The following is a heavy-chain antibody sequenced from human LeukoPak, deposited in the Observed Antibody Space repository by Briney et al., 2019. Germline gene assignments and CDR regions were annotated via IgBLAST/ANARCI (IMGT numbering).Heavy chain of an antibody. V-gene: IGHV5-51*01. CDR1: GYSFTTYW. CDR3: ARLPRGELNFNWFDP. J-gene: IGHJ5*02. D-gene: IGHD3-10*01. CDR2: IYPGDSNT. Sequence: GESLKISCKGSGYSFTTYWIGWVRQMPGKGLELMGIIYPGDSNTIYSPSFQGQVTISVDKSISTAYLQWSSLKASDTAIYYCARLPRGELNFNWFDPWGQGTLVSVSS.